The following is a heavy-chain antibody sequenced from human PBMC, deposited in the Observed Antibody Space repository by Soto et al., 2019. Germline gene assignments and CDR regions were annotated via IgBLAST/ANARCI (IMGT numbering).Heavy chain of an antibody. CDR1: GGSISSSSYY. Sequence: SETLSLTCTVSGGSISSSSYYWGWIRQPPGKGLEWIGSIYYSGSTYYNPSLKSRVTVSRDMSKNQFSLKLSSVAAADTAVYYCAKEHWGSFDFWGQGALVTVSS. CDR3: AKEHWGSFDF. D-gene: IGHD7-27*01. V-gene: IGHV4-39*07. J-gene: IGHJ4*02. CDR2: IYYSGST.